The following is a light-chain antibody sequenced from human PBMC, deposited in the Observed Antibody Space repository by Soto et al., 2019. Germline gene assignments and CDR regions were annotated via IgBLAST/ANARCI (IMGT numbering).Light chain of an antibody. J-gene: IGKJ5*01. CDR3: QQRSNLPPT. V-gene: IGKV3-11*01. CDR2: AAS. Sequence: EIVLTQSPATLSLSPVERVTLSCRASQSVSNYLAWYQQKPGQAPRLLVSAASNRATGIPARFSGSGSGTDFTLTISSLEPEDFAVYYCQQRSNLPPTFGQGTRLEI. CDR1: QSVSNY.